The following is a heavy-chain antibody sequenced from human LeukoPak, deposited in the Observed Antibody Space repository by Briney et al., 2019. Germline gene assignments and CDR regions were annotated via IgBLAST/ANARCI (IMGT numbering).Heavy chain of an antibody. CDR1: GGSISSGGYY. CDR2: IYHSGST. J-gene: IGHJ3*02. Sequence: PSETLSLTCTDSGGSISSGGYYWSWIRQPPGKGVEWIGYIYHSGSTYYNPSLKSRVTISVDRSKNQFSLKLSSVTAADTAVYFCARGGYDVAGIFYDAFDIWRQGTMVTVSS. V-gene: IGHV4-30-2*01. D-gene: IGHD5-12*01. CDR3: ARGGYDVAGIFYDAFDI.